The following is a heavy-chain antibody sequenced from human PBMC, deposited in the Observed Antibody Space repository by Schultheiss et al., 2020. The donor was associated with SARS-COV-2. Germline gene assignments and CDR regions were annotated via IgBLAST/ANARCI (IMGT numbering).Heavy chain of an antibody. V-gene: IGHV4-59*08. Sequence: SETLSLTCTVSGGSISSYYWSWIRQPPGKGLEWIGSIYYSGSTYYNPSLKSRVTISVDTSKNQFSLKLSSVTAADTAVYYCARITFGGVIVNWGQGTLVTVSS. D-gene: IGHD3-16*02. CDR3: ARITFGGVIVN. CDR1: GGSISSYY. J-gene: IGHJ4*02. CDR2: IYYSGST.